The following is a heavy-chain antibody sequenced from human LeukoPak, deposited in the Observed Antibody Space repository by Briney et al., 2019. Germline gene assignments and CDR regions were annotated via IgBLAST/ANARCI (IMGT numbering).Heavy chain of an antibody. J-gene: IGHJ1*01. Sequence: GGSLRLSCTASGFTFGDYALTWVREAPGKGLEWVSFIRSRTYGGTTEYAASVKGRFTISRDDSKIIAYLQMNSLKTEDTAVYYCTFDYGGNTGYFQHWGQGTLVTVSS. CDR1: GFTFGDYA. D-gene: IGHD4-23*01. CDR2: IRSRTYGGTT. V-gene: IGHV3-49*04. CDR3: TFDYGGNTGYFQH.